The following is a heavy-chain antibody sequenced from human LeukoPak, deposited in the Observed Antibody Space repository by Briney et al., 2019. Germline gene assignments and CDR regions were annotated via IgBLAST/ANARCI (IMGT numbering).Heavy chain of an antibody. CDR3: ARGNRDSSGFYYYGMDV. CDR1: GFTFDDYA. CDR2: ISWDRKNI. J-gene: IGHJ6*02. Sequence: GRSLRLSCAASGFTFDDYAMFWVRQAPGKGLEWVSGISWDRKNIGYAASVKGRFTISRDNAKNSLHLQLSSLRAEDTAFYYCARGNRDSSGFYYYGMDVWGQGTTVTVSS. D-gene: IGHD6-19*01. V-gene: IGHV3-9*01.